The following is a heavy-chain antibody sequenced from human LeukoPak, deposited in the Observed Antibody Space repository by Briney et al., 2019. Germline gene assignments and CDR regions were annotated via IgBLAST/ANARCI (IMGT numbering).Heavy chain of an antibody. D-gene: IGHD3-22*01. V-gene: IGHV4-34*01. CDR2: INHSGST. J-gene: IGHJ4*02. CDR3: ARARGDTGGYYETDY. CDR1: GGSFSGYY. Sequence: PSETLSLTCAVYGGSFSGYYWSWIRQPPGKGREWFGEINHSGSTNYNPSLKSRVTISVDTSKNRFSLKLSSVTAADTAVYYCARARGDTGGYYETDYWGQGTLVTVSS.